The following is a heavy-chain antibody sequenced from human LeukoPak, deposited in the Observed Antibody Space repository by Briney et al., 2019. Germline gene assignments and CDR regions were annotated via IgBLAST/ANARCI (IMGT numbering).Heavy chain of an antibody. D-gene: IGHD4-17*01. V-gene: IGHV3-30*18. CDR2: ISHDGSQT. CDR1: GFNFSNHG. J-gene: IGHJ4*02. CDR3: AKDKIDGDYVTPFVY. Sequence: GGSLRLSCAASGFNFSNHGIHWVRQAPGKGLDWVAVISHDGSQTYYTDSAKGGFTVSRDNSKNTMYLQLNSLRVEDTAMYFCAKDKIDGDYVTPFVYWGQGTLVTVSS.